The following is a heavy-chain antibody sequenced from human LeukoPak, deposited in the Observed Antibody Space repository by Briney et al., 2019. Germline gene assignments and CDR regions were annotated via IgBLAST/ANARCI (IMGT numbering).Heavy chain of an antibody. Sequence: PSETLSLTCTVSGGSISSYYWSWIRQPAGKGLERIGRIYTSGSTNYNPSLKSRVTMSVDTSKNQFSLKLSSVTAADTAVYYCARDLAIPGDYYYYMDVWGKGTTVTVSS. V-gene: IGHV4-4*07. CDR2: IYTSGST. J-gene: IGHJ6*03. D-gene: IGHD2-21*01. CDR1: GGSISSYY. CDR3: ARDLAIPGDYYYYMDV.